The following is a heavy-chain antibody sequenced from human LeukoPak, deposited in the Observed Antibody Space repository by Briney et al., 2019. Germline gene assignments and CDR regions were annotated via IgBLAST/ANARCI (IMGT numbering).Heavy chain of an antibody. V-gene: IGHV3-30-3*01. CDR3: ARDFSDSSGYYLYYFDY. D-gene: IGHD3-22*01. CDR2: ISYDGSNK. J-gene: IGHJ4*02. CDR1: GFTFSGYW. Sequence: GGSLRLSCVASGFTFSGYWMHWVRQAPGKGLEWVAVISYDGSNKYYADSVKGRFTISRDNSKNTLYLQMNSLRAEDTAVYYCARDFSDSSGYYLYYFDYWGQGTLVTVSS.